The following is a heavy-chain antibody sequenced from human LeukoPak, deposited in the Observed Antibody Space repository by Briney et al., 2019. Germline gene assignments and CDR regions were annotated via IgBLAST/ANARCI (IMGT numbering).Heavy chain of an antibody. J-gene: IGHJ4*02. D-gene: IGHD3-9*01. CDR3: AKGAVYDILTGYYFDY. V-gene: IGHV3-23*01. Sequence: GGSLRLSCAGSGLTFSSYAMSWVRQAPGKGLEWVSAISGSGGSTYYADSVKGRFTISRDNSKNTLYLQMNSLRAEDTAVYYCAKGAVYDILTGYYFDYWGQGTLVTVSS. CDR2: ISGSGGST. CDR1: GLTFSSYA.